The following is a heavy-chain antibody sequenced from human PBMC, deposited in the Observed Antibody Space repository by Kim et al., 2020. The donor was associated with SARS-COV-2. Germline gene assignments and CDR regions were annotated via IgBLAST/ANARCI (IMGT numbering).Heavy chain of an antibody. CDR2: ISDSGST. V-gene: IGHV4-39*06. J-gene: IGHJ5*02. CDR3: ATDRSSGRNWFDP. CDR1: GGTFSSSGYY. Sequence: SETLSLTCTVSGGTFSSSGYYFGWIRQPPGKALEWIGSISDSGSTFYDPSLKSRATMSVDTSKNLFLLMITFGPAADTAVYYCATDRSSGRNWFDPLGQG. D-gene: IGHD3-10*01.